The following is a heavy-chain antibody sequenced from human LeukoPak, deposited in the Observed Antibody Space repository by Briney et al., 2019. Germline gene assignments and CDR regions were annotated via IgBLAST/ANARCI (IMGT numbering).Heavy chain of an antibody. Sequence: GGSLRLSCAASGFTFSSYGMHWVRQAPGKGLEWVAFIRYDGSNKYYADSVKGRFTISRDNSKNTLYLQMNSLRAEGTAVYYCAKVVGLNYGHEGGAFDIWGQGTMVTVSS. J-gene: IGHJ3*02. CDR3: AKVVGLNYGHEGGAFDI. CDR2: IRYDGSNK. CDR1: GFTFSSYG. V-gene: IGHV3-30*02. D-gene: IGHD4-17*01.